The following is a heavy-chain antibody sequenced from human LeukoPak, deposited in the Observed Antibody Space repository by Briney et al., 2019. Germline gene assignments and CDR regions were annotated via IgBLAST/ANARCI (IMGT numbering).Heavy chain of an antibody. V-gene: IGHV4-34*01. CDR2: INHSGST. D-gene: IGHD3-10*01. CDR3: ARGVRNYYGSGSYYLRAYYFDY. Sequence: SETLSLTCAVYGGSFSGYYWSWIRQPPGKGLEWIGEINHSGSTNYNPSLKSRVTISVDTSKNQFSLKLSSVTAADTAVYYCARGVRNYYGSGSYYLRAYYFDYWGQGTLVTVSS. J-gene: IGHJ4*02. CDR1: GGSFSGYY.